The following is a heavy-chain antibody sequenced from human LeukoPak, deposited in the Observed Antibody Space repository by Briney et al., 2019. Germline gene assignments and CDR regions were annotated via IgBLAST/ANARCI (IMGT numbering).Heavy chain of an antibody. CDR3: ARYEQRVTDWYFDL. CDR2: IYTSGST. D-gene: IGHD6-6*01. CDR1: GGSISSYY. J-gene: IGHJ2*01. V-gene: IGHV4-4*07. Sequence: SETLSLTCTVSGGSISSYYWSWIRQPAGKGLEWIGRIYTSGSTNYNPSLKSRVTMSVDTSKNQFSLKLSSVTAAHTAVYYCARYEQRVTDWYFDLWGRGTLVIVSS.